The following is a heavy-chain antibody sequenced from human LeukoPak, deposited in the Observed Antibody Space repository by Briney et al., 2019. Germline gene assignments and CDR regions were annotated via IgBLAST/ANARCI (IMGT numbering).Heavy chain of an antibody. CDR1: GCTFSSYT. CDR2: IIPILGIA. J-gene: IGHJ4*02. D-gene: IGHD2-15*01. CDR3: ASSLGDCSGGSGYQS. V-gene: IGHV1-69*02. Sequence: ASVNFSCKASGCTFSSYTISWVRQAPGQGLEWMGIIIPILGIANYAQKFQGRVTITGDKSTSPAYMELSSLRSEDTAVYYCASSLGDCSGGSGYQSGGQGTLVTVSS.